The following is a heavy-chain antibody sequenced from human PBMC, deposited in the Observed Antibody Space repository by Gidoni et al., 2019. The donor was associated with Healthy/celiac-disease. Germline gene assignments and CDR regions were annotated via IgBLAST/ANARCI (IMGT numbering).Heavy chain of an antibody. Sequence: QVQLQESGPGLVKPSQTLSLTCTVSGGSISSGGYYWRWIRQHPGKGLEWIGYIYYSGSTYYNPSPKSRVTISVDTSKNQFSLKLSSVTAADTAVYYCARFSLVARTFDYWGQGTLVTVSS. CDR1: GGSISSGGYY. CDR2: IYYSGST. D-gene: IGHD5-12*01. J-gene: IGHJ4*02. V-gene: IGHV4-31*03. CDR3: ARFSLVARTFDY.